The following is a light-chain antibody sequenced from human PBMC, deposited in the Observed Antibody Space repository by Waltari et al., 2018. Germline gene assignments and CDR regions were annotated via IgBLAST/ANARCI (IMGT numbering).Light chain of an antibody. CDR3: QQTYSTPTIT. J-gene: IGKJ5*01. V-gene: IGKV1-39*01. CDR2: AAS. Sequence: DIQMTQSPSSLSAAVGDRLIITCRASQNIENYLNWYQQKPGGAPKLLIYAASSLQSGVPSRFRGSGSGTDFTLTISNLQPEDFATYYCQQTYSTPTITFGQGTRLDI. CDR1: QNIENY.